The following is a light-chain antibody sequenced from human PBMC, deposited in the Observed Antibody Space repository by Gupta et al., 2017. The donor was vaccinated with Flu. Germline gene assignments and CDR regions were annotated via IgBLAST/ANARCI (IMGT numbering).Light chain of an antibody. CDR2: WHN. Sequence: RVTISCSCTSSNLGGRSVFGYRQAPVLAPKLLIYWHNRRPSGAPIRFTGSKSGTSASLPIIGRLSEDEGNYYCTTWDDSLSGPLFGGGTKLTVL. CDR3: TTWDDSLSGPL. J-gene: IGLJ3*02. V-gene: IGLV1-47*01. CDR1: SSNLGGRS.